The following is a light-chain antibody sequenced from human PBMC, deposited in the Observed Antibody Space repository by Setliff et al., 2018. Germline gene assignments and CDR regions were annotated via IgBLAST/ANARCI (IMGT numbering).Light chain of an antibody. J-gene: IGLJ1*01. CDR1: SSDVGAYNY. CDR2: DVT. Sequence: ALTQPRSVSGSPGQSVTISCTGTSSDVGAYNYVSWYQHHPGKVPKLMVYDVTKRPSGVPDCFSGSKSGNTASLTISGLQAEDEADYYCCSFAGTYYVFGSGTKVTVL. V-gene: IGLV2-11*01. CDR3: CSFAGTYYV.